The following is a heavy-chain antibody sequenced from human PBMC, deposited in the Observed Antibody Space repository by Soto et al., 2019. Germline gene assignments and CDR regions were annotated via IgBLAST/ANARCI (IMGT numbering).Heavy chain of an antibody. V-gene: IGHV4-34*01. J-gene: IGHJ4*02. CDR1: GGTFNNYY. Sequence: WDTLSLTCAVHGGTFNNYYWSWVRQPPGMGLEYIGEINLSGKTVYNPSLKSRVAISVDKSKNQFSLNLTSVIVADTAVYYCARGWRGLHYWGQGSQVTVSS. CDR2: INLSGKT. D-gene: IGHD3-3*01. CDR3: ARGWRGLHY.